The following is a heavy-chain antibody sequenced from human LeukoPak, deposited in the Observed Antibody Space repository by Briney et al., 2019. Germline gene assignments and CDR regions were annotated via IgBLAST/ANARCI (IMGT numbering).Heavy chain of an antibody. J-gene: IGHJ6*03. Sequence: SETLSLTCTVSGGSISSYYWSWIRQPAGXGLEWIGRXYTSGSTNYNPSLKSRVTMSVDTSKNQFSLKLSSVTAADTAVYYCARXXXXXXXXSXXXXXXXKGXTVT. CDR1: GGSISSYY. CDR2: XYTSGST. V-gene: IGHV4-4*07. CDR3: ARXXXXXXXXSXXXXX.